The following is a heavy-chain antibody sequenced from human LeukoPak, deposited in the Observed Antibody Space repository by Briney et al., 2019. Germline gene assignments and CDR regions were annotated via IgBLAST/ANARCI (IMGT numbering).Heavy chain of an antibody. CDR1: GGSISSYY. D-gene: IGHD2-8*01. Sequence: SETLSLTCTVSGGSISSYYWSWIRQPPGKGLEWVVYIYYSGSTNYNPSLKSRVTISVDTSKNQFSLKLSSVTAADTAVYYCATQFPVSAHFDYWGQGTLVTVSS. J-gene: IGHJ4*02. V-gene: IGHV4-59*01. CDR2: IYYSGST. CDR3: ATQFPVSAHFDY.